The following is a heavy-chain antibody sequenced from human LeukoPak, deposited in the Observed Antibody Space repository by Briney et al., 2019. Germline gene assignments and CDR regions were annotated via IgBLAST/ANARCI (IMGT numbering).Heavy chain of an antibody. CDR1: GFTFSSYA. J-gene: IGHJ4*02. D-gene: IGHD3-22*01. V-gene: IGHV3-23*01. Sequence: GGSLRLSCAASGFTFSSYAMSWVRQAPGKGLEWVSAISGSGGSTYYADSVKGRFTISRDNSKNTLYLQMNSLRAEDTAVYYFAKMHYDSSSGSTATLDYWRQGTLVSDSS. CDR3: AKMHYDSSSGSTATLDY. CDR2: ISGSGGST.